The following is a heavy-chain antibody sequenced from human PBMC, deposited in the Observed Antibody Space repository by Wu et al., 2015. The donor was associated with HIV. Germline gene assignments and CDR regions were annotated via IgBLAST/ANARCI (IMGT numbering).Heavy chain of an antibody. V-gene: IGHV1-8*01. Sequence: QVQLVQSGAEVKKPGASVKVSCKASGYTFTSYDINWVRQATGQGLEWMGWMNPNSGNTGYAQKFQGRVTMTRNTSISTAYMELSSLRSEDTAVYYCARNLNPTTLVAAGPLTLPWYNWFDPWGQGTLVTVSS. CDR3: ARNLNPTTLVAAGPLTLPWYNWFDP. J-gene: IGHJ5*02. CDR2: MNPNSGNT. CDR1: GYTFTSYD. D-gene: IGHD4-23*01.